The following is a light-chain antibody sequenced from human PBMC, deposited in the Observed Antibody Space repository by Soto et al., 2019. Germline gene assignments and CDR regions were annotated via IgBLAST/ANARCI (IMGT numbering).Light chain of an antibody. CDR3: ATWDDSLNGPV. CDR1: SSNVGGNT. J-gene: IGLJ3*02. V-gene: IGLV1-44*01. CDR2: FNN. Sequence: QAVVTQPPSASGTPGQRVTIFCSGSSSNVGGNTVNWYQQLPGTAPKLLLYFNNQRPSGVPDRFSGSKSGTSASLAISGLQSEDEGDYYCATWDDSLNGPVFGGGTKVTVL.